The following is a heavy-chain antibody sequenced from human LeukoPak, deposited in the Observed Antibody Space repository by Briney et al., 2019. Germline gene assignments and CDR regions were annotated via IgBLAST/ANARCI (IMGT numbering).Heavy chain of an antibody. CDR3: ARTYYYDSSGYYLGNFDC. J-gene: IGHJ4*02. CDR2: IIPIFGTA. D-gene: IGHD3-22*01. CDR1: GGTFSSYA. Sequence: PRASVKVSCKASGGTFSSYAISWVRQAPGQGLEWMGGIIPIFGTANYAQKFQGRVTITADKSTSTVYMELSCLRSEDTAVYYCARTYYYDSSGYYLGNFDCWGQGTLVTVSS. V-gene: IGHV1-69*06.